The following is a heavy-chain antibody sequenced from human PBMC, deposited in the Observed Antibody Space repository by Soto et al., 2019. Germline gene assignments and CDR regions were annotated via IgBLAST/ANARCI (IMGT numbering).Heavy chain of an antibody. CDR2: IIPIFGTA. CDR1: GGTFSSYA. J-gene: IGHJ6*02. Sequence: SVKVSCKASGGTFSSYAISWVRQAPGQGLEWMGGIIPIFGTANYAQKFQGRVTITADKSTSTAYMELSSLRSEDTAVYYCARATLTGRYYYYYGMDVWGQGTTVTVSS. D-gene: IGHD1-20*01. CDR3: ARATLTGRYYYYYGMDV. V-gene: IGHV1-69*06.